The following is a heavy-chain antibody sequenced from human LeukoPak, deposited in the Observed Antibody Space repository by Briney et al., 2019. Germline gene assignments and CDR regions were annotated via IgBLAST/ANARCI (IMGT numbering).Heavy chain of an antibody. CDR1: GFTFSTYS. D-gene: IGHD3-10*01. V-gene: IGHV3-21*04. CDR3: ARARGYYYYYSLDV. CDR2: ISSSHAYI. Sequence: GGSLRLSCEASGFTFSTYSMNWVRQAPGKGLEWVSSISSSHAYIYYADSLKGRFIISRDNAKNSLYLQMNSLRAEDTALYYCARARGYYYYYSLDVWGQGTTVTVSS. J-gene: IGHJ6*02.